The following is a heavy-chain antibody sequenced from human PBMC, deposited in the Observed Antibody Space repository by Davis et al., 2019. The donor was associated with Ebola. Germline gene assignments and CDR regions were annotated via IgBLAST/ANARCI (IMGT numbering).Heavy chain of an antibody. D-gene: IGHD2-2*01. V-gene: IGHV3-7*03. CDR2: IKQDGSEK. Sequence: GGSLRLSCAASGLTFSSYWMSWVRQAPGKGLEWVANIKQDGSEKYYVDSVKGRFTISRDNAKNSLYLQMNSLRAEDTAVYYCAREGKYRDESRTFDYWGQGTLVTVSS. CDR1: GLTFSSYW. CDR3: AREGKYRDESRTFDY. J-gene: IGHJ4*02.